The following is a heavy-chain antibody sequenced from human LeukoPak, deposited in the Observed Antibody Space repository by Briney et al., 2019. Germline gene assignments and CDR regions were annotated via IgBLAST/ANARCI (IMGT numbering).Heavy chain of an antibody. CDR2: ISYDGSNK. Sequence: GGSLRLSCAASGFTFSSYGMHWVRRAPGKGLEWVAVISYDGSNKYYADSVKGRFTISRDNSKNTLYLQMNSLRAEDTAVYYCAKDGAEDRSWEFDYWGQGTLVTVSS. V-gene: IGHV3-30*18. CDR3: AKDGAEDRSWEFDY. J-gene: IGHJ4*02. CDR1: GFTFSSYG. D-gene: IGHD6-13*01.